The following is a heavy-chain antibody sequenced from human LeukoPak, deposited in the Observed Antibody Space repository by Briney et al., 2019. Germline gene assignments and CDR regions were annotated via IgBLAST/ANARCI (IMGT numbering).Heavy chain of an antibody. J-gene: IGHJ5*02. CDR3: ARVYYDILTGYYGNWFDP. V-gene: IGHV1-69*06. D-gene: IGHD3-9*01. Sequence: SVKVSCKASGGTFSSYAISWVRQAPGQGLEWMGGIIPIFGTANYAQKFQGRVTITADKSTSTAYMELSSLRSEDTAVYYCARVYYDILTGYYGNWFDPWGQGTLVTVSS. CDR1: GGTFSSYA. CDR2: IIPIFGTA.